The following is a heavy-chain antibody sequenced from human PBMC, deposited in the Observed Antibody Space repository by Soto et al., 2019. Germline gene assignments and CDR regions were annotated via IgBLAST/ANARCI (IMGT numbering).Heavy chain of an antibody. CDR1: ERTISGYC. CDR3: ARGGRGYSGYEHDY. D-gene: IGHD5-12*01. CDR2: IFDSGST. Sequence: SETQPLTCTDSERTISGYCWSWIRQPPGKGLEWIGYIFDSGSTNYNPSLKSRVTMSVDTSKNQFSLKVSSVTAADTAVYYCARGGRGYSGYEHDYWGQGTLVTVSS. J-gene: IGHJ4*02. V-gene: IGHV4-59*01.